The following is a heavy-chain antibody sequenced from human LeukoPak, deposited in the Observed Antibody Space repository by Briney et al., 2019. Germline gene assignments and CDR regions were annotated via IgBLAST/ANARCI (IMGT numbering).Heavy chain of an antibody. J-gene: IGHJ5*02. Sequence: GGSLRLSCAASVFTVSSNYMSWVRQAPGKGLEWVSVIYSGGITYYADSVKGRFTIPRDNSKNTLYLQMNSLRAEDTAVYYCARMTVSGRDNWFDPWGQGTLVTVSS. V-gene: IGHV3-53*01. CDR2: IYSGGIT. CDR3: ARMTVSGRDNWFDP. D-gene: IGHD6-19*01. CDR1: VFTVSSNY.